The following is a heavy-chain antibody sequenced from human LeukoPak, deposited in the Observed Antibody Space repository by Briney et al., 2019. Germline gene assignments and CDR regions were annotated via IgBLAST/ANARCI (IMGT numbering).Heavy chain of an antibody. CDR1: GYTFSDNY. V-gene: IGHV1-46*01. CDR2: INPSAGIT. D-gene: IGHD6-19*01. Sequence: ASVKVSCKASGYTFSDNYIHWVRQAPGQGLEWTGIINPSAGITTYAQKFQGRVTMTSDTSTSTIYMDLSSLKFEDTAVYYCARDSEAVAGLDWWGQGTLVTVSS. J-gene: IGHJ4*02. CDR3: ARDSEAVAGLDW.